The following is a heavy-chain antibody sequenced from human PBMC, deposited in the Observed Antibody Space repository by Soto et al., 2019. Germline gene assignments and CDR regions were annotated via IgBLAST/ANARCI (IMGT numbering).Heavy chain of an antibody. CDR2: IYVTGAV. CDR1: GAALNSGNYY. D-gene: IGHD2-21*01. Sequence: KTSEILSLTCSVSGAALNSGNYYWSWIRQVPGKGLEWIGHIYVTGAVDYNPSLRDRITISQDTSERQFSLNLRLVTAADTAVYYCARLRIATNNYKWFDPWGQGNLVSVYS. V-gene: IGHV4-31*03. CDR3: ARLRIATNNYKWFDP. J-gene: IGHJ5*02.